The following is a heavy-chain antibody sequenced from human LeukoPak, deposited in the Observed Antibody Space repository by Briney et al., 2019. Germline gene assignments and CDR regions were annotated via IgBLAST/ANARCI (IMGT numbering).Heavy chain of an antibody. J-gene: IGHJ4*02. D-gene: IGHD5-12*01. CDR3: AKGGIDGSGYDLDY. CDR2: ISDSGDST. CDR1: GFTFSSYA. Sequence: GGSLRLSCVASGFTFSSYAMNWVRQAPGKGLDWVSGISDSGDSTYYADSVKGRFTISRDISKNTLYLQMTSLRAEDTAVYYCAKGGIDGSGYDLDYWGQGTRVTVSS. V-gene: IGHV3-23*01.